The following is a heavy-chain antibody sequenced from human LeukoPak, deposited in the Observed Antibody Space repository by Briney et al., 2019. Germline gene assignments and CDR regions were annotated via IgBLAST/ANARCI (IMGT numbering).Heavy chain of an antibody. CDR2: FDPEDGET. J-gene: IGHJ4*02. D-gene: IGHD1-26*01. Sequence: ASVKVSCKVSGYTLTELSMHWVRQAPGKGLEWMGGFDPEDGETIYAQKFQGRVTMTEDTSTDTAYMELSSLRFEDTAVYYCATVDSGSYYVDDYWGQGTLVTVSS. CDR3: ATVDSGSYYVDDY. V-gene: IGHV1-24*01. CDR1: GYTLTELS.